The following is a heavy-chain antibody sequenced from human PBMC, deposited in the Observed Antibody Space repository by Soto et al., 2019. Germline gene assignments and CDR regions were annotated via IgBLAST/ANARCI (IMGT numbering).Heavy chain of an antibody. CDR3: ARTIGGASSLYFDY. CDR2: IYTGGLT. Sequence: GGSLRLSCAASGFTVGSNYMNWVRRAPGKGLEWVSVIYTGGLTSYADSVKGRFTISRDDSSNTLYLQMSSLRTDDTAVYYCARTIGGASSLYFDYWGQGTLVTVSS. V-gene: IGHV3-66*01. J-gene: IGHJ4*02. D-gene: IGHD2-15*01. CDR1: GFTVGSNY.